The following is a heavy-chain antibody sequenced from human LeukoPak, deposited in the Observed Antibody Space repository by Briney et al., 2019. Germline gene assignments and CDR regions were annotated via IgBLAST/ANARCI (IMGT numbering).Heavy chain of an antibody. V-gene: IGHV4-4*07. CDR3: ATEPTRTPYYYMDV. CDR2: ISSSGSA. Sequence: SETLSLTCNVSGGSISSYYRNWIRQPAGKGLEWIGRISSSGSANYNPSLKSRVTLSVDTSKKQLSLTLNSVTAADTAVFYCATEPTRTPYYYMDVWGTGTTVIVSS. CDR1: GGSISSYY. D-gene: IGHD1-1*01. J-gene: IGHJ6*03.